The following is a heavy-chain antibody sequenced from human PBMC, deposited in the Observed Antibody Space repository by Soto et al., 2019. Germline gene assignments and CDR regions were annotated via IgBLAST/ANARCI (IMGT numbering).Heavy chain of an antibody. CDR3: ARATGYCDILAGDPGAFDI. V-gene: IGHV3-33*01. CDR1: GFTFSSYG. Sequence: QVQLVESGGGVVQPGRSLRLSCAASGFTFSSYGMHWVRQAPGKGLEWVAVIWYDGSNKYYADSVKGRFTISRDNSKNTLYLQMNSLRAEDTAVYYCARATGYCDILAGDPGAFDIWGQGTMVTVSS. J-gene: IGHJ3*02. CDR2: IWYDGSNK. D-gene: IGHD3-9*01.